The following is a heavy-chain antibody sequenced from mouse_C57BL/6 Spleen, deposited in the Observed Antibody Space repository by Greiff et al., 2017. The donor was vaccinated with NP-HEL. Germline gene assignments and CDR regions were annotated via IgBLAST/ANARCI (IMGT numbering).Heavy chain of an antibody. V-gene: IGHV14-2*01. D-gene: IGHD1-1*01. Sequence: DVKLVESGAELVKPGASVKLSCTASGFNIKDYYMHWVKQRTEQGLAWIGRIDPEDGETKYAPKFQGKATITADTSSNTAYLQLSSLTSEDTAVYYCARDYYGSMAWFAYWGQGTLVTVSA. CDR2: IDPEDGET. J-gene: IGHJ3*01. CDR1: GFNIKDYY. CDR3: ARDYYGSMAWFAY.